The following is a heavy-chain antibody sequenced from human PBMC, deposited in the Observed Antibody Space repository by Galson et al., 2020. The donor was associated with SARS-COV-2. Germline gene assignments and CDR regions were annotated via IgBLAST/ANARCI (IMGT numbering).Heavy chain of an antibody. CDR1: GFTFGSYS. V-gene: IGHV3-21*01. D-gene: IGHD4-17*01. CDR3: ARWADYGDYVFGY. CDR2: ISAISSYI. J-gene: IGHJ4*02. Sequence: GESLKISCAGSGFTFGSYSMNWVRQAPGKGLEWVASISAISSYIYYADSVKGRFTISRDNAKKSVYLQMNSLRAEDTAVYYCARWADYGDYVFGYWGQGSLVTVSS.